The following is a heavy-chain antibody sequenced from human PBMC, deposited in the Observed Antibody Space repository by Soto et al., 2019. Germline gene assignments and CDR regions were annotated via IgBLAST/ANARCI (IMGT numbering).Heavy chain of an antibody. Sequence: GASVKVSCKASGGTFSSYAISWVRQAPGQGLEWMGGIIPIFGTANYAQKFQGRVTITADKSTSTAYMELSSLRSEDTAVCYCARTSYYYDSSGYPYYFDYWGQGTLVTVSS. J-gene: IGHJ4*02. CDR3: ARTSYYYDSSGYPYYFDY. CDR1: GGTFSSYA. D-gene: IGHD3-22*01. CDR2: IIPIFGTA. V-gene: IGHV1-69*06.